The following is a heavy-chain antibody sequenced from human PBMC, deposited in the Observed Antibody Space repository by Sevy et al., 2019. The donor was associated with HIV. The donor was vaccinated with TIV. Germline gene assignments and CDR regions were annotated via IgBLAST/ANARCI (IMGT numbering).Heavy chain of an antibody. CDR1: GFTFSTYD. CDR3: ARGRKTTQEWLEELDYYYGMDV. D-gene: IGHD2-8*01. J-gene: IGHJ6*04. Sequence: GGSLRLSCAASGFTFSTYDMHWVRQAPGKGLEWVAYIRYDGSNKYYGDSVRGRFTISRDNSKSTLYVQLNSLRAEDTAVYYCARGRKTTQEWLEELDYYYGMDVWGKGTSVTVSS. V-gene: IGHV3-30*02. CDR2: IRYDGSNK.